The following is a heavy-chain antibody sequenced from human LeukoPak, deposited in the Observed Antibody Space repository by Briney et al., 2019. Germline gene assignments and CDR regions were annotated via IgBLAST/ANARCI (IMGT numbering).Heavy chain of an antibody. CDR2: ISAYNGNK. D-gene: IGHD2-15*01. Sequence: ASVKVSCKASGYTFTSYGISWVRQAPGQGLEWMGWISAYNGNKNYAQKLQGRVTMTTDTSTSTAYMELRSLRSDDTAVYYCARRGRYCSGGSCYGWWFDPWGQGTLVTVSS. CDR3: ARRGRYCSGGSCYGWWFDP. V-gene: IGHV1-18*01. J-gene: IGHJ5*02. CDR1: GYTFTSYG.